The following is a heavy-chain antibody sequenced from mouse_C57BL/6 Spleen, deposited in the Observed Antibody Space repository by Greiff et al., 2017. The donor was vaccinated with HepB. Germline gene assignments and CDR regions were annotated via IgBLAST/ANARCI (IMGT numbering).Heavy chain of an antibody. CDR1: GYTFTSYW. CDR2: IYPGSGST. CDR3: ARDGSSPHYAMDY. Sequence: VQLQQPGAELVKPGASVKMSCKASGYTFTSYWITWVKQRPGQGLEWIGDIYPGSGSTNYNEKFKSKATLTVDTSSSTAYMQLSSLTSEDSAVYYCARDGSSPHYAMDYWGQGTSVTVSS. J-gene: IGHJ4*01. D-gene: IGHD1-1*01. V-gene: IGHV1-55*01.